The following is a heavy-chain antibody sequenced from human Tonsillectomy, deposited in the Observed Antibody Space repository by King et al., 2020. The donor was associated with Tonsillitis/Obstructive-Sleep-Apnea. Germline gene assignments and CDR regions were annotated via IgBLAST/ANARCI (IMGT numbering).Heavy chain of an antibody. J-gene: IGHJ3*02. CDR3: ASFLDYFDSSGYQAFDI. D-gene: IGHD3-22*01. Sequence: VQLVESGGGLVQPGGSLRLSCAASGFTFSSYWMSWVRQAPGKGLEWVANIKGYGSEKYYVDSVKGRFTISRDNAKTSLYPKMNSLRAEDTAVYYCASFLDYFDSSGYQAFDIWGQGTMVTVSS. V-gene: IGHV3-7*03. CDR1: GFTFSSYW. CDR2: IKGYGSEK.